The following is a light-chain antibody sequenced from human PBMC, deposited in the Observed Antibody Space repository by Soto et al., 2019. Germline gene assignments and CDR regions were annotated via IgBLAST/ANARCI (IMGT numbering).Light chain of an antibody. CDR2: GAS. J-gene: IGKJ5*01. CDR3: QQYGSSPIT. Sequence: EIVLTQSPGTLSLSPGEAATLSCRASQSISNRYLAWYQQKPGQAPRLLIYGASSRATGIPDRFSGTKSGTDFTLIIRRLEPEDAAVYYCQQYGSSPITFGQGTRLEIK. CDR1: QSISNRY. V-gene: IGKV3-20*01.